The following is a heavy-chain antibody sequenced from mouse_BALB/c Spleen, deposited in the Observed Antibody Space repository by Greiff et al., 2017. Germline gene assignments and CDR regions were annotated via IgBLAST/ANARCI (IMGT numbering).Heavy chain of an antibody. CDR3: ATYDYEGWFAY. V-gene: IGHV3-6*02. J-gene: IGHJ3*01. CDR1: GYSITSGYY. Sequence: EVKLQQSGPGLVKPSQSLSLTCSVTGYSITSGYYWNWIRQFPGNKLEWMGYISYDGSNNYNPSLKNRISITRDTSKNQFFLKLNSVTTEDTATYYCATYDYEGWFAYWGQGTLVTVSA. CDR2: ISYDGSN. D-gene: IGHD2-4*01.